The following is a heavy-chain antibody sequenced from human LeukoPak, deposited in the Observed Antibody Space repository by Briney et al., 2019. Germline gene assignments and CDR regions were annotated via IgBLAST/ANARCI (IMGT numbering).Heavy chain of an antibody. Sequence: QPGGSLRLSCAASGLSFSGYEMNWVRQPPGKGLEWISYIGSSGRDIYYADSVRGRFTISRDNARSSLYLQMSSLRAEDTAVYHCVRENGGLDFWGQGTLVTVSS. V-gene: IGHV3-48*03. CDR1: GLSFSGYE. CDR3: VRENGGLDF. J-gene: IGHJ4*02. D-gene: IGHD2-8*01. CDR2: IGSSGRDI.